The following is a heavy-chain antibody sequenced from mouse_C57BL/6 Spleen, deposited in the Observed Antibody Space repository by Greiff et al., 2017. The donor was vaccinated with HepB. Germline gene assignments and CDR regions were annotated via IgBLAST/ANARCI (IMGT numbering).Heavy chain of an antibody. J-gene: IGHJ2*01. CDR2: IDPSDSET. CDR1: GYTFTSYW. V-gene: IGHV1-52*01. CDR3: ARVGYYGSSAYYFDY. Sequence: QVQLQQPGAELVRPGSSVKLSCKASGYTFTSYWMHWVKQRPIQGLEWIGNIDPSDSETHYNQKFKDKATLTVDKSSSTAYMQLSSLTSEDSAVYYCARVGYYGSSAYYFDYWGQGTTLTVSS. D-gene: IGHD1-1*01.